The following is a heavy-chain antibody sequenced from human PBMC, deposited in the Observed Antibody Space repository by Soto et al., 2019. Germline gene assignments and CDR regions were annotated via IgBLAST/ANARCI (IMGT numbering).Heavy chain of an antibody. CDR3: ARDPMGGVDWFDP. Sequence: SETLSLTCTVSGGSISSGDYYWSWIRQPPGKGLEWIGYIYYSGSTYYNPSLKSRVTISVDTSKNQFSLKLSSVTAADTAVYYCARDPMGGVDWFDPWGQGTLVTVSS. CDR1: GGSISSGDYY. D-gene: IGHD3-3*01. J-gene: IGHJ5*02. CDR2: IYYSGST. V-gene: IGHV4-30-4*01.